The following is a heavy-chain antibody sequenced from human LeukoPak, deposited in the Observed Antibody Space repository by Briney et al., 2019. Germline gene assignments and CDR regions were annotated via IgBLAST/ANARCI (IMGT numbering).Heavy chain of an antibody. CDR1: GFTFSSYS. CDR3: ARDYKQQLVLDY. J-gene: IGHJ4*02. V-gene: IGHV3-21*01. Sequence: GGSLRLSCAASGFTFSSYSMNWVRQAPGKGLEWVSSISSSSSYIYYADSAKGRFTISRDNAKNSLYLQMNSLRAEDTAVYYRARDYKQQLVLDYWGQGTLVTVSS. D-gene: IGHD6-13*01. CDR2: ISSSSSYI.